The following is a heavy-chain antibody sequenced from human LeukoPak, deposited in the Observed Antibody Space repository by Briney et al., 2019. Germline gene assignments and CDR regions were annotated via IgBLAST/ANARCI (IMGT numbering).Heavy chain of an antibody. J-gene: IGHJ4*02. Sequence: GGSLSLSCGASGFIVGNNYMSWVRQAPGKGLEWVSVIYTGGTTYYADSVKGRFTISRDTSKNALYLQMNSLRSEDTAVYYCAREGTGPKRGTFDYWGQGALVTVSS. CDR1: GFIVGNNY. D-gene: IGHD1-1*01. V-gene: IGHV3-53*01. CDR2: IYTGGTT. CDR3: AREGTGPKRGTFDY.